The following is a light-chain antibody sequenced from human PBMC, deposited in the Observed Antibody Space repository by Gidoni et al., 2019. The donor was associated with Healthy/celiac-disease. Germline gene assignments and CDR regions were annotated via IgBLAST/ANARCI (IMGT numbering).Light chain of an antibody. CDR3: QQYGSSPRT. V-gene: IGKV3-20*01. J-gene: IGKJ1*01. CDR2: GAS. Sequence: VLPQPPGTLSLSPGERATLSCRASQSVSSSYLAWYQQKPGQAPRLLIYGASSRATGIPDRFSGSGSGTDFTLTISRLEPEDFAVYYCQQYGSSPRTFGQGTKVEIK. CDR1: QSVSSSY.